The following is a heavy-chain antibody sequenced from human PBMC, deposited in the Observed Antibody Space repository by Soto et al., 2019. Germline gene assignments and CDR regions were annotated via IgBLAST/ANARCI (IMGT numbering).Heavy chain of an antibody. D-gene: IGHD1-26*01. J-gene: IGHJ1*01. CDR2: IYYSGST. Sequence: QLQLQESGPGLVKPSETLSLTCTVSGGSISSSSYYWGWIRQPPGKGLEWIGSIYYSGSTYYNPSLKSRVTISVDTSKNQFSLKLSSVTAADTAVYYCARLSGSYYVGRGNEYFQHWGQGTLVTVSS. CDR3: ARLSGSYYVGRGNEYFQH. V-gene: IGHV4-39*01. CDR1: GGSISSSSYY.